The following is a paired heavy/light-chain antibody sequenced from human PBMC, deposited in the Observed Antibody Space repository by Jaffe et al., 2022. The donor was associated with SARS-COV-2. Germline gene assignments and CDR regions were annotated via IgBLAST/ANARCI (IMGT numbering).Light chain of an antibody. CDR3: SSYAGSNSRV. V-gene: IGLV2-8*01. J-gene: IGLJ2*01. CDR2: EVS. CDR1: SSDVGGYNY. Sequence: QSALTQPPSASGSPGQSVTISCTGTSSDVGGYNYVSWYQQHPGKAPKLMIYEVSKRPSGVPDRFSGSKSGNTASLTVSGLQAEDEADYYCSSYAGSNSRVFGGGTKLTVL.
Heavy chain of an antibody. D-gene: IGHD3-3*01. Sequence: QVQLVESGGGLVKPGGSLRLSCAASGFTFSDYYMSWIRQAPGKGLEWVSYISSSGSTIYYADSVKGRFTISRDNAKNSLYLQMNSLRAEDTAVYYCARDRGLYYDFWSGYYYADWTSYYYGMDVWGQGTTVTVSS. V-gene: IGHV3-11*01. CDR3: ARDRGLYYDFWSGYYYADWTSYYYGMDV. CDR1: GFTFSDYY. CDR2: ISSSGSTI. J-gene: IGHJ6*02.